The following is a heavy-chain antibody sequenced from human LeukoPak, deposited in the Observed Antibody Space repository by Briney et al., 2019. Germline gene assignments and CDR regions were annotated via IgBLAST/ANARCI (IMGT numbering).Heavy chain of an antibody. J-gene: IGHJ4*02. CDR3: ARDSVVVRGVARGSSY. Sequence: ASVKVSCKASGYTFTSYGISWVRQAPGQGLEWMGWISAYNGNTNYAQKLQGRVTMTTDTSTSTAYMELRSLRSDDTAVYYCARDSVVVRGVARGSSYWGQGTLVTVSS. CDR1: GYTFTSYG. CDR2: ISAYNGNT. D-gene: IGHD3-10*02. V-gene: IGHV1-18*01.